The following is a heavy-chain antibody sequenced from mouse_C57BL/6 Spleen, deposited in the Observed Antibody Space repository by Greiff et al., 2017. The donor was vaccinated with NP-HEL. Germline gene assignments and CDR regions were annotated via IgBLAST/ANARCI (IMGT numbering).Heavy chain of an antibody. CDR3: ARNYGSPYYFDY. D-gene: IGHD1-1*01. CDR2: IYPGDGDT. Sequence: QVQLQQSGPELVKPGASVKISCKASGYAFSSSWMNWVKQRPGKGLEWIGRIYPGDGDTNYNGKFKGKATLTADKSSSTAYMQLSSLPTEDSAVYFCARNYGSPYYFDYWGQGTTLTGSS. V-gene: IGHV1-82*01. J-gene: IGHJ2*01. CDR1: GYAFSSSW.